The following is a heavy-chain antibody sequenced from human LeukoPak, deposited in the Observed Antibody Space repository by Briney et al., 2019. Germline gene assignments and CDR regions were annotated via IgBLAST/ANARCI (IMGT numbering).Heavy chain of an antibody. CDR2: IYYSGST. CDR3: ARDRGGDSGSYKPLLFDAFDI. J-gene: IGHJ3*02. CDR1: GGSISSSSYY. V-gene: IGHV4-39*07. D-gene: IGHD1-26*01. Sequence: PSETLSLTCTVSGGSISSSSYYWGWIRQPPGKGLGWIGSIYYSGSTYYSPSLKSRVTISVDTPKNQFSLKLSSVTAADTAVYYCARDRGGDSGSYKPLLFDAFDIWGQGTMVTVSS.